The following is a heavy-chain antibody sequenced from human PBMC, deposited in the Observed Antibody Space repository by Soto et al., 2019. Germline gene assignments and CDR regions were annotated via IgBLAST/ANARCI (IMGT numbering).Heavy chain of an antibody. J-gene: IGHJ4*02. CDR1: GFTFSSYA. D-gene: IGHD2-15*01. Sequence: GGSLRLSCAASGFTFSSYAMSWVRQAPGKGLEWVSAISGGGGSTYYADSVKGRFTISRDNSKNTLYLQMNSLRAEDTAVYHCAKYLDIVVVVAQYFDYWGQGTLVTVSS. V-gene: IGHV3-23*01. CDR2: ISGGGGST. CDR3: AKYLDIVVVVAQYFDY.